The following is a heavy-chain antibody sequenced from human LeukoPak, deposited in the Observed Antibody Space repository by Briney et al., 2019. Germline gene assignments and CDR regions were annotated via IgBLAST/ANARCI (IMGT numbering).Heavy chain of an antibody. Sequence: SQTLSLTCTVSGGSISSGSYYWSWIRQPAGKGLEWIGYIYYSGSTNYNPSLKSRVTISVDTSKNQFSLKLSSVTAADTAVYYCARLLTSLGAFDIWGQGTMVTVSS. CDR2: IYYSGST. CDR3: ARLLTSLGAFDI. V-gene: IGHV4-61*09. J-gene: IGHJ3*02. CDR1: GGSISSGSYY. D-gene: IGHD4/OR15-4a*01.